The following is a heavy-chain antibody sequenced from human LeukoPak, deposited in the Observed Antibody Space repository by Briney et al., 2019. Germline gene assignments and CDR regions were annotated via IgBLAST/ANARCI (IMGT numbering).Heavy chain of an antibody. CDR2: IIPIFGTA. CDR1: GGTFSSYA. V-gene: IGHV1-69*13. Sequence: ASVKVSCKASGGTFSSYAISWVRQAPGQGLEWMGGIIPIFGTANYAQKFQGRVTITADESTSTACMELSSLRSEDTAVYYCASPKRSTYSSSWSVISDAFDIWGQGTMVTVSS. J-gene: IGHJ3*02. D-gene: IGHD6-13*01. CDR3: ASPKRSTYSSSWSVISDAFDI.